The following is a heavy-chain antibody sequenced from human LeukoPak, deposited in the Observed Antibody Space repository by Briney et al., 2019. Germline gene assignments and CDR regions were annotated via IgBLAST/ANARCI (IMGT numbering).Heavy chain of an antibody. Sequence: SETLSLTCTVSGGSISSSSYYWGWIRQPPGKGLEWIGSIYYSGSTYYNPSLKSRVTISVDTSKNQFSLKLSSVTAADTAVYYCARAPLWFGEYAFDIWGQGTMVTASS. CDR2: IYYSGST. CDR1: GGSISSSSYY. CDR3: ARAPLWFGEYAFDI. V-gene: IGHV4-39*07. J-gene: IGHJ3*02. D-gene: IGHD3-10*01.